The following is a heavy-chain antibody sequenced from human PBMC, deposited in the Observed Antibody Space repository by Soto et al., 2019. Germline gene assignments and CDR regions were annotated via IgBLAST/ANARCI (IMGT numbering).Heavy chain of an antibody. Sequence: QVQLVQSGAEVKKPGSSVKVSCKTSGGTFSSYTVNWVRQAPGQGPEWMGRSIPILGKPNYAQKFQGRVTITADTSTSTAYMEVTSLRSEDTAVYYCATDVDLPYEFWGQGTLVTVS. D-gene: IGHD3-16*01. CDR1: GGTFSSYT. V-gene: IGHV1-69*02. CDR3: ATDVDLPYEF. J-gene: IGHJ4*02. CDR2: SIPILGKP.